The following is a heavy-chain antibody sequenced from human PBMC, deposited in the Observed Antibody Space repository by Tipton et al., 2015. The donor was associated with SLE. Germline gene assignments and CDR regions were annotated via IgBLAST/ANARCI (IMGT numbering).Heavy chain of an antibody. V-gene: IGHV3-64D*06. CDR2: ISTNGGST. J-gene: IGHJ6*02. Sequence: GSLRISCSGSGFIFTRHAMHWVRQAPGKGLEYVSTISTNGGSTHYADSVKGRFTISRDNSKSTVYLQMSSLRPEDTAVYFCVKVGTTDYYYALDVWGQGTTVIVSS. CDR1: GFIFTRHA. CDR3: VKVGTTDYYYALDV. D-gene: IGHD4-11*01.